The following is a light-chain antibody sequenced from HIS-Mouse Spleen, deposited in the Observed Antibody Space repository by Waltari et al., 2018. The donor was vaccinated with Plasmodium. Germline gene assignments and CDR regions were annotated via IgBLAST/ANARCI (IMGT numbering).Light chain of an antibody. Sequence: SYELTQPPSLSVSPGQTARITCSGDALPKKYAYCYQQKSGQAPVLVIYEDSKRPSGIPERCSGSSSGTMATLTISGAQVEDEADYYCYSTDSSGNHRVFGGGTKLTVL. J-gene: IGLJ3*02. V-gene: IGLV3-10*01. CDR3: YSTDSSGNHRV. CDR2: EDS. CDR1: ALPKKY.